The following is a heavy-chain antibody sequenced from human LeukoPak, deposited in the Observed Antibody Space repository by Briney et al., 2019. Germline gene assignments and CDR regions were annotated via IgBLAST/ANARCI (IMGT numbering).Heavy chain of an antibody. Sequence: KPGGSLRLSCAASGFTFSSYSMNWVRQAPGKGLEWVSSISSSSSYIYYADSVKGRFTISRDNAKNSLYLQMNSLRAEDTAVYHCARDLRYFDWLLYWEMDYYYYYGMDVWGQGTTVTVSS. D-gene: IGHD3-9*01. CDR2: ISSSSSYI. V-gene: IGHV3-21*01. J-gene: IGHJ6*02. CDR1: GFTFSSYS. CDR3: ARDLRYFDWLLYWEMDYYYYYGMDV.